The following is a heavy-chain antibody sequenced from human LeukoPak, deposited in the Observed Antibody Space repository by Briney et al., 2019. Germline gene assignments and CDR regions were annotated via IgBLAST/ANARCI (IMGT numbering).Heavy chain of an antibody. CDR1: GFTFSSYS. V-gene: IGHV3-21*01. CDR3: ARDRESSSWFDY. D-gene: IGHD6-13*01. Sequence: GGSLRLSCAASGFTFSSYSMIWVRQAPGKGLEWVSSISSSSSYIYYADSVKGRFTISRDNAKNSLYLQMKSLRAEDTAVYYCARDRESSSWFDYWGQGTLVTVSS. J-gene: IGHJ4*02. CDR2: ISSSSSYI.